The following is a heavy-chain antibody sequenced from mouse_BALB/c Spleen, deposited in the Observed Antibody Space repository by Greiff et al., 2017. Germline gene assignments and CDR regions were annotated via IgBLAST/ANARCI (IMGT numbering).Heavy chain of an antibody. CDR2: IYPGSGST. Sequence: VQLQQSGPELVKPGASVKMSCKASGYTFTDYVISWVKQRTGQGLEWIGAIYPGSGSTYYNEKFKGKATLTADTSSNTAYMQLSSLTSEDSAVYFCAGGEEHYGYDEDWFAYWGQGTLVTVSA. D-gene: IGHD2-2*01. V-gene: IGHV1-83*01. CDR3: AGGEEHYGYDEDWFAY. CDR1: GYTFTDYV. J-gene: IGHJ3*01.